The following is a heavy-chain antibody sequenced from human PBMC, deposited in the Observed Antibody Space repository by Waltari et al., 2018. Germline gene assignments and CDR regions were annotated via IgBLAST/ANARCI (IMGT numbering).Heavy chain of an antibody. D-gene: IGHD4-4*01. CDR2: IKQDGSEK. J-gene: IGHJ4*02. Sequence: EVQLVESGGGLVQPGGSLRLSCAASGFTFSSYWMSWVRQAPGKGLEWVANIKQDGSEKYYVDSVKGRFTISRDNAKNSLYLQMNSLRAEDTAVYYCARVPNYSNYVPDYWGQGTLVTVSS. CDR1: GFTFSSYW. V-gene: IGHV3-7*01. CDR3: ARVPNYSNYVPDY.